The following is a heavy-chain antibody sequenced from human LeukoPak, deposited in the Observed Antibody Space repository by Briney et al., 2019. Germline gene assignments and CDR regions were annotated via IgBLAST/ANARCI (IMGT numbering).Heavy chain of an antibody. CDR1: GFTFSSYE. J-gene: IGHJ4*02. CDR3: AKDPRRYSRTGGYFDY. Sequence: PGGSLRLSCAASGFTFSSYEMNWVRQAPGKGLEWVAFISYDGGNKYYTDSVKGRFTISRDNSKNTLYLQMNSLRPEDTAVYYCAKDPRRYSRTGGYFDYWGQGTLVTVSS. D-gene: IGHD6-13*01. V-gene: IGHV3-30*18. CDR2: ISYDGGNK.